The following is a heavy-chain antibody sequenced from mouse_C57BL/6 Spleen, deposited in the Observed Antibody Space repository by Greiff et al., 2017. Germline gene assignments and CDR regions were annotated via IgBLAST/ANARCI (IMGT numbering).Heavy chain of an antibody. Sequence: EVQVVESGGGLVKPGGSLKLSCAASGFTFSDYGMHWVRQAPEKGLEWVAYISSGSSTIYYADTVKGRFTISRDNAKNTLFLQMTSLRSEDTAMYYCARRDYDGNYYAMDYWGQGTSVTVSS. CDR1: GFTFSDYG. CDR3: ARRDYDGNYYAMDY. CDR2: ISSGSSTI. D-gene: IGHD2-4*01. J-gene: IGHJ4*01. V-gene: IGHV5-17*01.